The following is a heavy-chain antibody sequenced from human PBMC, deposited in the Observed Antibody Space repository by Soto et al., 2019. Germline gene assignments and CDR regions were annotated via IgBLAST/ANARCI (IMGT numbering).Heavy chain of an antibody. Sequence: QVQLVQSGAEVKKPGASVKVSCKASGYTFTGYYMHWVRQAPGQGLEWMGWINPNSGGTNYAQKFQGRVTMTRDTSISTAYMELTSLTFEDTAVYYCARDYGGSSGWFDPWGQGTLVTVSS. V-gene: IGHV1-2*02. CDR3: ARDYGGSSGWFDP. CDR1: GYTFTGYY. J-gene: IGHJ5*02. D-gene: IGHD2-15*01. CDR2: INPNSGGT.